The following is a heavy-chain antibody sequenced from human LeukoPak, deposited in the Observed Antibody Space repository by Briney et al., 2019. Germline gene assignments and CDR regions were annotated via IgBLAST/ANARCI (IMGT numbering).Heavy chain of an antibody. CDR1: GFTFSNYW. CDR2: IKEDGSEK. J-gene: IGHJ4*02. D-gene: IGHD6-13*01. CDR3: ARARYSSSTRLDY. V-gene: IGHV3-7*01. Sequence: GGSLRLSCAASGFTFSNYWMSWVRQAPGKGLEWVANIKEDGSEKYYVDSMKGRFTISRDNAKNSLYLQMNSLRAEDTAVYYCARARYSSSTRLDYWGQGTLVTVSS.